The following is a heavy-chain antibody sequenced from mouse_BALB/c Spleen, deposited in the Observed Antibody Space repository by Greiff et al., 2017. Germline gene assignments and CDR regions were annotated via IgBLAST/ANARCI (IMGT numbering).Heavy chain of an antibody. CDR1: GFNIKDTY. D-gene: IGHD2-4*01. CDR3: ARDDYDNYYAMDY. CDR2: IDPANGNT. V-gene: IGHV14-3*02. J-gene: IGHJ4*01. Sequence: VQLQQSGAELVKPGASVKLSCTASGFNIKDTYMHWVKQRPEQGLEWIGRIDPANGNTKYDPKFQGKATITADTSSNTAYLQLSSLTSEDTAVYYCARDDYDNYYAMDYWGQGTSVTVSS.